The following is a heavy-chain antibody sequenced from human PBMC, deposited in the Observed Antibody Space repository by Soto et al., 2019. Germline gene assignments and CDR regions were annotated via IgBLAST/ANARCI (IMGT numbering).Heavy chain of an antibody. Sequence: QVQLQQWGAGLLKPSETLSLTCAVYGGSFSGYYWSWIRQPPGKGLEWIGEINHSGSTNYNPSLKSRVTISGDTSKNQFSLKLSSVTAADPAVYYCARWGYFDSWGQGTLVTVSS. CDR2: INHSGST. V-gene: IGHV4-34*01. D-gene: IGHD3-16*01. CDR1: GGSFSGYY. CDR3: ARWGYFDS. J-gene: IGHJ4*02.